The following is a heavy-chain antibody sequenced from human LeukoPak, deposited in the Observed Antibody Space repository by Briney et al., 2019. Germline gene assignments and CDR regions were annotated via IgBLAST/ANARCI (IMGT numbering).Heavy chain of an antibody. V-gene: IGHV3-30-3*01. D-gene: IGHD2-15*01. CDR1: GFTFSSYA. Sequence: GGSLRLSCAASGFTFSSYAMHWVRQAPGKGLEWVAVILYDGSNKYYADSVKGRFTISRDNSKNTLYLQMNSLRAEDTAVYYCARDLTPYYYYYGMDVWGQGTTVTVSS. CDR2: ILYDGSNK. CDR3: ARDLTPYYYYYGMDV. J-gene: IGHJ6*02.